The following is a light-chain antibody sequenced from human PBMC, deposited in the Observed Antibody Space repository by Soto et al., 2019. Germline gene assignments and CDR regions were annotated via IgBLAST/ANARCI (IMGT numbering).Light chain of an antibody. Sequence: EIVLTQSPATLSLSPGERATLSCRASQSVSSYLAWYQQKPGEAPRLLIYDASNRATAIPARFSGSGSGTDFTLTISRLEPEDFAVYYCQQYNNWPPITFGQGTRLEIK. CDR1: QSVSSY. V-gene: IGKV3-11*01. CDR2: DAS. J-gene: IGKJ5*01. CDR3: QQYNNWPPIT.